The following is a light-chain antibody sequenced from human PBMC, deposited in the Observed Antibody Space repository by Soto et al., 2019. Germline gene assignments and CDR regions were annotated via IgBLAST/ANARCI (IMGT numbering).Light chain of an antibody. Sequence: EIVLTQSPGTLSFSPGERATLSCRASQSVSSSYLAWYQQKPGQAPRLLIYGASSRATGIPDRFSGSGSGTDFPLTISRLEPEDYAVYSWQQYGSSPYTFGQGTKPETK. J-gene: IGKJ2*01. CDR1: QSVSSSY. CDR3: QQYGSSPYT. CDR2: GAS. V-gene: IGKV3-20*01.